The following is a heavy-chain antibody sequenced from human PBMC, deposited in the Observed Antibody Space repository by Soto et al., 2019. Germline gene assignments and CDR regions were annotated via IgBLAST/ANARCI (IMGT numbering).Heavy chain of an antibody. J-gene: IGHJ6*02. CDR1: GGTFSSYA. V-gene: IGHV1-69*01. Sequence: QVQLVQSGAEVKKPGSSVKVSCKASGGTFSSYAISWVRQAPGQGLEWMGGIIPIFGTANYAQKFQGRVTIIADESTSTAYMELSSLRSEDTAVYYCARDHCSGGSCYPYYYYGMDVWGQGTTVTVSS. CDR2: IIPIFGTA. CDR3: ARDHCSGGSCYPYYYYGMDV. D-gene: IGHD2-15*01.